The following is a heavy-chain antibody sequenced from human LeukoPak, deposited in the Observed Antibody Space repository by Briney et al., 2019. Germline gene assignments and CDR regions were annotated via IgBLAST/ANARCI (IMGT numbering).Heavy chain of an antibody. Sequence: PGGSLRLSCVASGFTFSSYWMSWVRQVPGKGLEWVANIKQDGSHIYYVDSLKGRFTISRDNAKNTLYLQMNSLRAEDTAVYYCAREATVVRGNTIDPWGQGTLVTVSS. D-gene: IGHD3-10*01. V-gene: IGHV3-7*01. CDR3: AREATVVRGNTIDP. J-gene: IGHJ5*02. CDR1: GFTFSSYW. CDR2: IKQDGSHI.